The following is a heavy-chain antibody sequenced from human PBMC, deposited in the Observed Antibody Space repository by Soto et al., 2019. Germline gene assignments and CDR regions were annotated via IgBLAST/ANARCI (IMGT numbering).Heavy chain of an antibody. J-gene: IGHJ4*02. CDR3: ARENGVAVATILYYFDY. CDR2: IIPVFGTT. CDR1: GGTFKNNG. D-gene: IGHD6-19*01. V-gene: IGHV1-69*01. Sequence: QVHLVQSGAEVKKAGSSVKVSCKAPGGTFKNNGISWVRQAPGQGLEWMGGIIPVFGTTNYAQKFQGRLSITAEDSTSTVYMELSRLRYDDTAVYYCARENGVAVATILYYFDYWGQGTLVTVSS.